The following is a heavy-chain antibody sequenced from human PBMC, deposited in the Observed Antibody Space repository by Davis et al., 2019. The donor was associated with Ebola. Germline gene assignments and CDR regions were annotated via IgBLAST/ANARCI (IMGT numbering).Heavy chain of an antibody. V-gene: IGHV1-18*01. CDR3: ARVLDYGDYFGY. J-gene: IGHJ4*02. Sequence: SVTVSCKASGYTFTSYGISWVRQAPGQGLEWMGGIIPIFGTANYAQKFQGRVTMTTDTSTSTAYMELRSLRSDDTAVYYCARVLDYGDYFGYWGQGTLVTVSS. D-gene: IGHD4-17*01. CDR2: IIPIFGTA. CDR1: GYTFTSYG.